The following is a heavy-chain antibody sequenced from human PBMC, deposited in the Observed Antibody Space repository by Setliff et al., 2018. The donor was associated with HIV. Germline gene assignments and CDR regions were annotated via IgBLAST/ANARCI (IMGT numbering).Heavy chain of an antibody. CDR1: GGSISSSSYY. CDR2: IYYSGST. Sequence: PSETLSLTCTVSGGSISSSSYYWGWIRQPPGKGLERIGSIYYSGSTYYNPSLKSRVTISVDTSKNQFSLKLSSVTAADTAVYYCARGQWELPLDYWGQGTLVTVSS. V-gene: IGHV4-39*07. CDR3: ARGQWELPLDY. D-gene: IGHD1-26*01. J-gene: IGHJ4*02.